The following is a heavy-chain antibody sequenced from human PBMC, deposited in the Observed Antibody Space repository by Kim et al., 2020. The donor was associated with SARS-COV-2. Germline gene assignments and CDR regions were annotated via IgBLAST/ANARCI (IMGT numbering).Heavy chain of an antibody. Sequence: SETLSLTCTVSGGSISSGSYYWSWIRQPAGKGLEWIGRIYTSGSTNYNPSLKSRVTISVDTSKNQFSLKLSSVTAADTAVYYCARDTNSGSYYLEREEDYYYYYGMDVWGQGTTVTVSS. D-gene: IGHD1-26*01. J-gene: IGHJ6*02. CDR2: IYTSGST. CDR3: ARDTNSGSYYLEREEDYYYYYGMDV. CDR1: GGSISSGSYY. V-gene: IGHV4-61*02.